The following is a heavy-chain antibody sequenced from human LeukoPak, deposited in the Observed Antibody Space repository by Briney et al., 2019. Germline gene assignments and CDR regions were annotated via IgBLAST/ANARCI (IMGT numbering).Heavy chain of an antibody. J-gene: IGHJ1*01. CDR1: GYTLTELS. CDR2: FDPEDAER. Sequence: ASVKVSCKVSGYTLTELSIHWVRQAPGKGLEWMGGFDPEDAERIRAQRLQGRVTMTEDPSTDTAYMELSGLRSEDTAVYYCATDKRQYNILTAYFKAEYFQYWGQGTLVTVSA. D-gene: IGHD3-9*01. V-gene: IGHV1-24*01. CDR3: ATDKRQYNILTAYFKAEYFQY.